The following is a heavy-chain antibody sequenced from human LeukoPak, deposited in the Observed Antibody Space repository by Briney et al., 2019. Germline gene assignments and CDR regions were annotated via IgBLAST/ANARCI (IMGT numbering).Heavy chain of an antibody. D-gene: IGHD6-13*01. CDR1: GGSVSSYY. CDR3: AREGYGSNFYYFDY. V-gene: IGHV4-59*02. J-gene: IGHJ4*02. CDR2: IYYSGST. Sequence: SETLSFTCTVSGGSVSSYYWSWIRQPPGKGLEWIGYIYYSGSTSYNPSLKSRVTISVDTSKNQFSLKLSSVTAADTAVYYCAREGYGSNFYYFDYWGQGTLVTVSS.